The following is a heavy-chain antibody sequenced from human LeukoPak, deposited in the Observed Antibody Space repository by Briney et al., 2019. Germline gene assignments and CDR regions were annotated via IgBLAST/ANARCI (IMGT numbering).Heavy chain of an antibody. CDR3: ANLHGSGSYYSARSSGFDI. V-gene: IGHV3-9*01. Sequence: PGRSLRLSCAASGFTFDDYAMHWVRQAPGKGLEWVSGISWNSGSIGYADSVKGRFTISRDNAKNSLYLQMNSLRAEDTALYYCANLHGSGSYYSARSSGFDIWGQGTMVTVSS. D-gene: IGHD3-10*01. CDR2: ISWNSGSI. J-gene: IGHJ3*02. CDR1: GFTFDDYA.